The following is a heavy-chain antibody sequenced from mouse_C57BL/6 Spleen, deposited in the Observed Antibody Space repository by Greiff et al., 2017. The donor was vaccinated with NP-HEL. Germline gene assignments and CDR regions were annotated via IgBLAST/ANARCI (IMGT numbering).Heavy chain of an antibody. Sequence: EVKVVESGEGLVKPGGSLKLSCAASGFTFSSYAMSWVRQTPEKRLEWVAYISSGGDYIYYADTVKGRFTISRDNARNTLYLQMSSLKSEDTAMYYCTRDRATVVGDYYAMDYWGQGTSVTVSS. CDR2: ISSGGDYI. J-gene: IGHJ4*01. V-gene: IGHV5-9-1*02. CDR1: GFTFSSYA. CDR3: TRDRATVVGDYYAMDY. D-gene: IGHD1-1*01.